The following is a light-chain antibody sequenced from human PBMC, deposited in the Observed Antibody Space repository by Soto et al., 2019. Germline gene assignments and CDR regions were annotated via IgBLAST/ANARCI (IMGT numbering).Light chain of an antibody. J-gene: IGKJ3*01. CDR2: DVS. V-gene: IGKV3-20*01. CDR1: QSVGSSY. Sequence: EIVLTQSPGTLSLSPGERSTLSCRASQSVGSSYLTWYQQKPGQAPRLLIYDVSSRATGIPDRFSGSGSGTDFTLTISRLEPEDCAVYYCQQYVSSPFTFGPGTTGDIK. CDR3: QQYVSSPFT.